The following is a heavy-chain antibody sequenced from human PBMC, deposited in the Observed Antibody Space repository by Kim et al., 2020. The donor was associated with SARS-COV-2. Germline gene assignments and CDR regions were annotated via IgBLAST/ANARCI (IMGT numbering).Heavy chain of an antibody. V-gene: IGHV1-18*01. CDR2: ISTYNGKT. CDR1: GYTFINYG. D-gene: IGHD2-21*02. J-gene: IGHJ6*02. Sequence: ASVKVSCKASGYTFINYGISWVRQAPGQGLEWMGWISTYNGKTNYAQKLQGRVTMTTDTFTSTAYMELRSLRSDDTAVYYCARDPYCGGDCYDYGMDVWG. CDR3: ARDPYCGGDCYDYGMDV.